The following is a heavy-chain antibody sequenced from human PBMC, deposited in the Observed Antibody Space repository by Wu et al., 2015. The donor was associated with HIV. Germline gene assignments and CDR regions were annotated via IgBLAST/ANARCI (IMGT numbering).Heavy chain of an antibody. CDR3: AREELLWFGESSTFDY. V-gene: IGHV1-2*02. D-gene: IGHD3-10*01. J-gene: IGHJ4*02. Sequence: QVHLVQSGAEVKKPRSSVKVSCKASGDTFSTSTFTWVRQAPGQGLEWMGWINPNSGGTNYAQKFQGRVTMTRDTSISTAYMELSRLRSDDTAVYYCAREELLWFGESSTFDYWGQGTLVTVSS. CDR2: INPNSGGT. CDR1: GDTFSTST.